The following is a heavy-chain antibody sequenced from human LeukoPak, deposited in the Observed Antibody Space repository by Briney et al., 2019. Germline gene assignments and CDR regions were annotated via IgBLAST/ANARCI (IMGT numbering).Heavy chain of an antibody. J-gene: IGHJ5*02. D-gene: IGHD6-19*01. CDR1: GGSISSGDYY. CDR3: AREVYSSGWYGRGVFDP. Sequence: SETLSLTCTVSGGSISSGDYYWGWIRQPPGKGLEWIGYIYYSGSTSYNPSFKSRITISGDTSKNQFSLKLSSVTAADTAVYYCAREVYSSGWYGRGVFDPWGQGTLVTVSS. CDR2: IYYSGST. V-gene: IGHV4-30-4*01.